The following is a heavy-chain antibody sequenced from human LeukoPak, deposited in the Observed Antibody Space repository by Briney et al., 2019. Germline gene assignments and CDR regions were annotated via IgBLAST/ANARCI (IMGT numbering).Heavy chain of an antibody. CDR1: GGTFSSYA. Sequence: GSSVKVSCKASGGTFSSYAISWVRQAPGQGLEWMGGIIPIFGTANYAQKFQGRVTITTHESTSTAYMELSSLRSEDTAVYYCARDAGDGSCLDYWGQGTLVTVSS. CDR3: ARDAGDGSCLDY. J-gene: IGHJ4*02. D-gene: IGHD1-26*01. CDR2: IIPIFGTA. V-gene: IGHV1-69*05.